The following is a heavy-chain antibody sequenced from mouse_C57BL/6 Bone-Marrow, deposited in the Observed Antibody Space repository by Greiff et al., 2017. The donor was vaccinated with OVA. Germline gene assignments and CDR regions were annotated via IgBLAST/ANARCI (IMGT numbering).Heavy chain of an antibody. Sequence: DVMLVESGGGLVQPGGSLKLSCAASGFTFSDYYMYWVRQTPEKRLEWVAYISNGGGSTYYPDTVKGRFTISRDNAKNTLYLQMSRLKSEDTAMYYCANYYGSSPFAYWGQGTLVTVSA. D-gene: IGHD1-1*01. CDR2: ISNGGGST. J-gene: IGHJ3*01. CDR1: GFTFSDYY. V-gene: IGHV5-12*01. CDR3: ANYYGSSPFAY.